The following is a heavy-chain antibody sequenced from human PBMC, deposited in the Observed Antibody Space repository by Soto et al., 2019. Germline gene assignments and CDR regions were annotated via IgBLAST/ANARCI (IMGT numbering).Heavy chain of an antibody. CDR3: ARASIAAAGYYFDY. CDR1: GFTVSTNY. Sequence: EVQLVESGGGLIQPGGSLRLSCAASGFTVSTNYMSWVRQAPGKGLEWVSVIYSGGSTYYADSVKGRFTISRDNSKNTLSLQMNSLRAEDTAVYYCARASIAAAGYYFDYWGQGTLVTVSS. CDR2: IYSGGST. J-gene: IGHJ4*02. D-gene: IGHD6-13*01. V-gene: IGHV3-53*01.